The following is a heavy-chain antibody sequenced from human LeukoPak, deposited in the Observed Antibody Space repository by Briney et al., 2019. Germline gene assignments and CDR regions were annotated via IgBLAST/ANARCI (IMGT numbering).Heavy chain of an antibody. Sequence: ASVKVSCKASGYTFTSYDINWVRQATGQGLEWMGWMNPNSGNTGYAQKFQGRVTMTRSTSISTAYMELSSLRSEDTAVYYCARVIDWSSSWYRWHYYYYMDVWGKGTTVTVSS. V-gene: IGHV1-8*01. CDR3: ARVIDWSSSWYRWHYYYYMDV. J-gene: IGHJ6*03. CDR1: GYTFTSYD. D-gene: IGHD6-13*01. CDR2: MNPNSGNT.